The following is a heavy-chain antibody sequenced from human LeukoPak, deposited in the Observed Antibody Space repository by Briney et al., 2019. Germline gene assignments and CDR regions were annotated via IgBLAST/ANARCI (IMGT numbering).Heavy chain of an antibody. CDR2: ISSSSYI. V-gene: IGHV3-21*01. CDR3: ARDGAVTNGRYFDY. J-gene: IGHJ4*02. Sequence: PGGSLRLSCVDSGFTFSTYSMNWVRQAPGKGLEWVSSISSSSYIYYGDSVKGRFTISRDNAKNSLYLQMNSLRAEDTAVYYCARDGAVTNGRYFDYWGQGTLVTVSS. D-gene: IGHD4-17*01. CDR1: GFTFSTYS.